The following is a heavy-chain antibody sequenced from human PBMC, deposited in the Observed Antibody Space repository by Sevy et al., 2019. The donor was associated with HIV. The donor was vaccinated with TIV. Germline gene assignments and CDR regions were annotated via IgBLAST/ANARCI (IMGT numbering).Heavy chain of an antibody. CDR2: ISYDGSNK. D-gene: IGHD4-17*01. Sequence: GGSLRLSCAASGFTFSSYAMHWVRQAPGKGLEWVAVISYDGSNKYYADSVKGRFTISRDNSKNTLYLQMNSRRAEDTAVYYWASPMTTVVNRWVAFDIWGQGTMVTVSS. V-gene: IGHV3-30*04. CDR3: ASPMTTVVNRWVAFDI. CDR1: GFTFSSYA. J-gene: IGHJ3*02.